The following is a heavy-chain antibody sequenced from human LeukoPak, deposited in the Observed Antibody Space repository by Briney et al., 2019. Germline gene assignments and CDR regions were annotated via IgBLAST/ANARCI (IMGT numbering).Heavy chain of an antibody. CDR3: ARLDCISDTCSNY. Sequence: PSETLSLTCIVSGDSISTYYWSWIRQSPGKGLEWRGYINYSGSSVYNPSLKSRITISVDRSKNEISLKMRSVTAADTPVYYCARLDCISDTCSNYWALGALVTVSS. D-gene: IGHD2-21*01. CDR1: GDSISTYY. J-gene: IGHJ4*02. CDR2: INYSGSS. V-gene: IGHV4-59*08.